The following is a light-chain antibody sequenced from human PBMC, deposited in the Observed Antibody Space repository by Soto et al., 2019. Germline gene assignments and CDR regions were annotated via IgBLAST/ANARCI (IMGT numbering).Light chain of an antibody. CDR2: KAS. CDR1: QSISDW. CDR3: QQYNAFWT. Sequence: DIAMTQSPSSLSASVGDRVTITCRASQSISDWVAWYQQKPGKAPKLLIHKASSLETGVPSRFSGGGSGTEFTLTISSLQPDDFATYYCQQYNAFWTFGQGTKVEIK. J-gene: IGKJ1*01. V-gene: IGKV1-5*03.